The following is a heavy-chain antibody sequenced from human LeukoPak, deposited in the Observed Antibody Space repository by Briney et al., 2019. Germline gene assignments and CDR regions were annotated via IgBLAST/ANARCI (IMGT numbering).Heavy chain of an antibody. Sequence: GGSLTLSCAASGFNFRTYAMSWVRLAPGKGLEWVSAISGSGDHTYYADSVRGRFTIHRDNSKNTLYLQMNSLRAEDTATYYCAKEMGDSGIVGSRADCWGQRSLVTVSS. J-gene: IGHJ4*02. CDR1: GFNFRTYA. CDR2: ISGSGDHT. D-gene: IGHD1-26*01. V-gene: IGHV3-23*01. CDR3: AKEMGDSGIVGSRADC.